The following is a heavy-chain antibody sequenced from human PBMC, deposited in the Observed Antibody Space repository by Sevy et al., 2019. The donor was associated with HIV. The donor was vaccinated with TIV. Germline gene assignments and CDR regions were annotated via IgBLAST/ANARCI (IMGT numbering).Heavy chain of an antibody. V-gene: IGHV3-74*01. CDR3: AREIGGSFREGAWFDP. Sequence: GGSLRLSCAASGFTFSSYWMHWVRQAPGKGLVWVSRINSDGSSTSYADSVKGRFTISRDNAKNTLYLQMNSLRAEDTAVYYCAREIGGSFREGAWFDPWGQGTLVTVSS. D-gene: IGHD6-13*01. J-gene: IGHJ5*02. CDR2: INSDGSST. CDR1: GFTFSSYW.